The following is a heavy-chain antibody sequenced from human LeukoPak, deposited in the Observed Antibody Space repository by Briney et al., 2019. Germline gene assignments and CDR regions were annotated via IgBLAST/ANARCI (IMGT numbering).Heavy chain of an antibody. CDR3: ARPEAYGDSDY. V-gene: IGHV4-61*02. J-gene: IGHJ4*02. D-gene: IGHD4-17*01. CDR1: GGSISSGSYY. Sequence: PSETLSLTCTVSGGSISSGSYYWSWIRQPAGKGLEWIGRIYTSGSTNYNPSLKSRVTISVDTSKNQFSLKLSSVTAADTAVYYCARPEAYGDSDYWGQGTLVTVSS. CDR2: IYTSGST.